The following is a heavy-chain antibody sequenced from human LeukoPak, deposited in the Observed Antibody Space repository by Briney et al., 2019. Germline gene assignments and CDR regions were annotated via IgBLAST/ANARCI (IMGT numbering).Heavy chain of an antibody. V-gene: IGHV3-49*04. CDR2: IRSKAYGGTT. CDR1: GFNYGDYA. D-gene: IGHD2-2*02. J-gene: IGHJ4*02. Sequence: GGSLRLSCTASGFNYGDYAMSWVRQAPGKGLEWVGFIRSKAYGGTTEYAASVKGRFTISRDDSKSIAYQQMNSLKAEDTGVYYSTRDVRLLLYFGYFDYWGQGTLVTVSS. CDR3: TRDVRLLLYFGYFDY.